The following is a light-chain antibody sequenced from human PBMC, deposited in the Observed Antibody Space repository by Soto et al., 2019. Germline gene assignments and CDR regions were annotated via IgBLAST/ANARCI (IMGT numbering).Light chain of an antibody. J-gene: IGLJ1*01. CDR2: DVS. V-gene: IGLV2-14*03. CDR1: SSDVGGYNY. Sequence: QPASVSGSPGQSITISCTGTSSDVGGYNYVSWYQQHPGKAPKLMIYDVSNRPSRVSNRFSGSKSGNTASLTISGLQAEDEADYYCSSYTSSSTLLYVFGTGTKLTVL. CDR3: SSYTSSSTLLYV.